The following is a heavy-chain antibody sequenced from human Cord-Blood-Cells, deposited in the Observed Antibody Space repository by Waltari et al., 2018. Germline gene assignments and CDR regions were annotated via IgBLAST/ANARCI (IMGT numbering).Heavy chain of an antibody. CDR2: ISYDGRNK. V-gene: IGHV3-30*03. J-gene: IGHJ4*02. CDR1: GFTFRSYR. Sequence: QVQLVESGGGVVQPGRSLGLSCAASGFTFRSYRMHWVRQAPGKGLEWVAVISYDGRNKYYADSVKGRFTISRDNSKNTLYLQMNSLRAEDTAVYYCARSRIAARPGDYWGQGTLVTVSS. CDR3: ARSRIAARPGDY. D-gene: IGHD6-6*01.